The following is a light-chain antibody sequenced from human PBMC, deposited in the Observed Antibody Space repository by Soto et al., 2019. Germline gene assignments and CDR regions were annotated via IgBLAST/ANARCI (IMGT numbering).Light chain of an antibody. J-gene: IGKJ5*01. V-gene: IGKV2-40*01. CDR1: QSLLDSDDGNTY. CDR3: TQRREFPLS. CDR2: TLS. Sequence: DIVMTQTPLSLPVTPGEPASISCRSSQSLLDSDDGNTYLDGYLQKPGQSPQLLLYTLSYRASGVPDRVSGSGSGTDCTLTISRVDADGVGGYACTQRREFPLSFGRGKRLEIK.